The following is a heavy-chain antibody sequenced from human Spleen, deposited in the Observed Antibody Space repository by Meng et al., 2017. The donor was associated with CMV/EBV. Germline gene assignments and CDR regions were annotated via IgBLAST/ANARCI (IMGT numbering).Heavy chain of an antibody. CDR3: AKADGYSSSWWGH. CDR1: GITFSRYW. D-gene: IGHD6-13*01. CDR2: IKQDGSEK. Sequence: GESLKISCAASGITFSRYWMTWIRQAPGKGLEWVANIKQDGSEKYYVDSVKGRFTMYRDNSKNMVYLQMNSLRAEDTAIYYCAKADGYSSSWWGHWGQGTLVTVSS. J-gene: IGHJ4*01. V-gene: IGHV3-7*01.